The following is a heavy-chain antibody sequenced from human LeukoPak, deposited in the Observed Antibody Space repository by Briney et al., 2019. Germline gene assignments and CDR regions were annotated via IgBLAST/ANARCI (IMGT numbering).Heavy chain of an antibody. Sequence: KTGGSLRLSCAASGFTFSNAWMSWVRQAPGKGLEWVGRIKSKTDGGTTDYAAPVKGRFTISRDDSKNTLYLQMNSLKTEDTAVYYCTTVTVVPAAMQGYYYYYGMDVWGQGTTVTVSS. CDR1: GFTFSNAW. D-gene: IGHD2-2*01. CDR3: TTVTVVPAAMQGYYYYYGMDV. V-gene: IGHV3-15*01. J-gene: IGHJ6*02. CDR2: IKSKTDGGTT.